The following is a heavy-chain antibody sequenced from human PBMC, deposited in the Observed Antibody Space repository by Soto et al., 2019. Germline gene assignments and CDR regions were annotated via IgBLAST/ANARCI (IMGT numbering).Heavy chain of an antibody. CDR2: ISDSGGSA. V-gene: IGHV3-23*01. D-gene: IGHD6-19*01. Sequence: EVPLLESGGGLVQPGGSLRLSCAASGFTFSSYAMSWVRQAPGKGLEWVSTISDSGGSAYYADSVKGRFTISRDNSKNTLYLQMNSLRAEDRGVYYCAKGGVKSGWYGEGCWGQGALVTVSS. CDR3: AKGGVKSGWYGEGC. CDR1: GFTFSSYA. J-gene: IGHJ4*02.